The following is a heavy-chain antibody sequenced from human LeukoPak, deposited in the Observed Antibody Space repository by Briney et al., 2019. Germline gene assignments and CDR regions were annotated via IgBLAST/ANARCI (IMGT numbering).Heavy chain of an antibody. J-gene: IGHJ4*02. CDR3: ARGSSSGWPKNSYYFDY. D-gene: IGHD6-19*01. CDR2: IIPIFGTA. V-gene: IGHV1-69*01. Sequence: ASVKVSCKASGGTFSSYAISWVRQAPGQGLEWMGGIIPIFGTANYAQKFQGRVTITADESTSTAYMELSSLRSEDTAVYYCARGSSSGWPKNSYYFDYWGQGTLVTVFS. CDR1: GGTFSSYA.